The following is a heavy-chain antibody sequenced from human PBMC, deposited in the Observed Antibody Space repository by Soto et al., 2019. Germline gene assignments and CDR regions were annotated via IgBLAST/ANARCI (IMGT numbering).Heavy chain of an antibody. CDR2: ISGSGGST. D-gene: IGHD3-10*01. V-gene: IGHV3-23*01. CDR1: GFTFSSYA. J-gene: IGHJ4*02. CDR3: AKERPGRGYFDY. Sequence: EVQLLESGGGLVQPGGSLRLSCAASGFTFSSYAMSWVRQAPGKGLEWVSAISGSGGSTYYPEPVKGRITISRDNSKNTFDLQRNRLSAGDPGVYYCAKERPGRGYFDYWGQGTLVTVSS.